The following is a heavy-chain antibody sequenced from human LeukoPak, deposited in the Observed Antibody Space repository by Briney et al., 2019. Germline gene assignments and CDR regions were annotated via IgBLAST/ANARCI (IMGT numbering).Heavy chain of an antibody. V-gene: IGHV4-39*07. D-gene: IGHD3-22*01. Sequence: PSETLSLTCTVSRDSISSSHYYWAWIRQPPGKGLEWIGSIYYSGTTYHNPSLKSRVTISVDTSKNQFSLQLSSVTAADTAFYYCARGRDYYDSRGYHPDFDYWGQGTLVTVSS. CDR3: ARGRDYYDSRGYHPDFDY. CDR1: RDSISSSHYY. CDR2: IYYSGTT. J-gene: IGHJ4*02.